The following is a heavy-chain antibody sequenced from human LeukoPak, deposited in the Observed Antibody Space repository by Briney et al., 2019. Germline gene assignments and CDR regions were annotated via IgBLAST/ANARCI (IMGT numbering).Heavy chain of an antibody. CDR2: IVVGSGNT. D-gene: IGHD3-22*01. CDR1: RFTFTSSA. CDR3: ARGLNYDSSGYLIDY. V-gene: IGHV1-58*01. J-gene: IGHJ4*02. Sequence: SVKVSCKASRFTFTSSAVQWVRQARGQRLEWIGWIVVGSGNTNYAQKFQGRVTMTRNTSISTAYMELSSLRSEDTAVYYCARGLNYDSSGYLIDYWGQGTLVTVSS.